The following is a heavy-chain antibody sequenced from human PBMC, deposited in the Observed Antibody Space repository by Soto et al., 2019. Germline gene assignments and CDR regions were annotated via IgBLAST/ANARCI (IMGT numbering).Heavy chain of an antibody. V-gene: IGHV3-21*01. CDR2: ISTSSSYI. J-gene: IGHJ3*02. D-gene: IGHD2-15*01. Sequence: EVQLVESGGGLVKPGGSLRLSCAASGFTFSSYSMNWVRQAPGKGLEWVSSISTSSSYIHYADSVKGRFTISRDNAKNSXYLERSSLRAEDTAVYYCARLYCSGGSCYSGDAFDIWGQGTMVTVSS. CDR3: ARLYCSGGSCYSGDAFDI. CDR1: GFTFSSYS.